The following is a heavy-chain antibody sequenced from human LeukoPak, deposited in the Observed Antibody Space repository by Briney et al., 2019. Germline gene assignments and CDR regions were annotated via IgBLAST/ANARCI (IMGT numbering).Heavy chain of an antibody. CDR3: AKDASNYFWYFDL. CDR2: ISGSGDTT. Sequence: GGSLRLSCAGSGFIFSTYAMTWVRQAPGKGLEWVSGISGSGDTTYYADSVKGRFTISRDNSKNTLYLQMSSLRAEDTAVYYCAKDASNYFWYFDLWGQGTLVTVSS. CDR1: GFIFSTYA. J-gene: IGHJ2*01. D-gene: IGHD1-1*01. V-gene: IGHV3-23*01.